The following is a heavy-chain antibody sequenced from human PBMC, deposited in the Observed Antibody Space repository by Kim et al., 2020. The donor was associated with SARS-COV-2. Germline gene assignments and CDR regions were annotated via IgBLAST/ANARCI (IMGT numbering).Heavy chain of an antibody. J-gene: IGHJ6*03. CDR1: GFMFSDYY. CDR3: ARSRRGDENMDV. V-gene: IGHV3-49*04. Sequence: GGSLRLSCTASGFMFSDYYMAWVRLAHGKGLEWVGLIRTNTYGGTREYAPSVKDRFTVSRDDSNSVAYLKLNSPRSEDTAGYYWARSRRGDENMDVWGKG. CDR2: IRTNTYGGTR. D-gene: IGHD2-21*01.